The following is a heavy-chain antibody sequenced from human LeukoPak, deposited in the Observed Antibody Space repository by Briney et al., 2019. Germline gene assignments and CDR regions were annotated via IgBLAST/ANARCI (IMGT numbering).Heavy chain of an antibody. CDR2: IYYSGST. CDR3: ASYYYDSRGYFDY. J-gene: IGHJ4*02. Sequence: SQTLSLTCTVSGGSISIGDYYWSWIRQPPGKGLEWIGYIYYSGSTYYNPSLKSRVTISVDTSKNQFSLKLSSVTAADTAVYYCASYYYDSRGYFDYWGQGTLVTVSS. D-gene: IGHD3-22*01. V-gene: IGHV4-30-4*01. CDR1: GGSISIGDYY.